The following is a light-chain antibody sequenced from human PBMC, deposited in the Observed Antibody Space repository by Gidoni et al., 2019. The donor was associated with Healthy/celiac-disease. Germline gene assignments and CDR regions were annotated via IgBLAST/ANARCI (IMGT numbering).Light chain of an antibody. V-gene: IGKV3-15*01. CDR3: QQYNNWPYA. CDR2: DAS. J-gene: IGKJ2*01. CDR1: QSVSSN. Sequence: EIVMTQPPATLSVSPGERPTPSCRASQSVSSNLAWYQQKPGKAPRLLIYDASTRATGIPARFSGSGSGTEFTLTISSLQSEDFAVYYCQQYNNWPYAFGQGTKLEIK.